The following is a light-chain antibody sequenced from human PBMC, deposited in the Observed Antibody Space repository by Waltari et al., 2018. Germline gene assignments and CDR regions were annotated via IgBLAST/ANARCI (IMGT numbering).Light chain of an antibody. CDR2: ETS. CDR3: QQYNDWPRT. V-gene: IGKV3-15*01. CDR1: QSVSNN. J-gene: IGKJ1*01. Sequence: ETLMTQSPATLSVSPGERATLSCRASQSVSNNLAWYQQKPGQAPRLLIYETSTRATGIPARFSGSGSGTEFTLTISSLQSGDFAVYYCQQYNDWPRTFGQGTKVEIK.